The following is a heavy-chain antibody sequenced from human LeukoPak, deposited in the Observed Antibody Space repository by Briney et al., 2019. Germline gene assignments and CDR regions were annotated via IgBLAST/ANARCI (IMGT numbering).Heavy chain of an antibody. V-gene: IGHV1-18*01. CDR3: ARVDYGSGSPYFDY. CDR1: GYTFTSYG. Sequence: ASVKVSCKASGYTFTSYGISWVRQAPGQRLEWMVWISAYNGNTNYAQKLQGRVTMTTDTSTSTAYMELRSLRSDDTAVYYCARVDYGSGSPYFDYWGQGTLVTVSS. D-gene: IGHD3-10*01. CDR2: ISAYNGNT. J-gene: IGHJ4*02.